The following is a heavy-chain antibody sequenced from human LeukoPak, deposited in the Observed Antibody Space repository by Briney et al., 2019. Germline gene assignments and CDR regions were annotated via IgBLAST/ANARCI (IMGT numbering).Heavy chain of an antibody. CDR3: ARERGDYYDSSGSFDY. D-gene: IGHD3-22*01. CDR2: IYYSGST. Sequence: SETLSLTCTVSGGSISSYYWSWIRQPPGKGLEWIGYIYYSGSTNYNPSLKSRVTISVDTSKNQFSLKLSSVTAADTAVYYCARERGDYYDSSGSFDYWGQGTLVTVSS. J-gene: IGHJ4*02. V-gene: IGHV4-59*01. CDR1: GGSISSYY.